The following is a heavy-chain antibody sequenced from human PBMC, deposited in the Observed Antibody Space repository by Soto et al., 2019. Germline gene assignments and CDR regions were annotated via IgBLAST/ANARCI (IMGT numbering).Heavy chain of an antibody. CDR2: ISSSSSYI. D-gene: IGHD6-6*01. J-gene: IGHJ2*01. CDR3: ARDSSSSSTGGYFDL. Sequence: EVQLVESGGGLVKPGGSLGLSCAASGFTFSSYSMNWVRQAPGKGLEWVSSISSSSSYIYYADSVKGRFTISRDNAKNSLYLQMNSLRAEDTAVYYCARDSSSSSTGGYFDLWGRGTLVTVSS. V-gene: IGHV3-21*01. CDR1: GFTFSSYS.